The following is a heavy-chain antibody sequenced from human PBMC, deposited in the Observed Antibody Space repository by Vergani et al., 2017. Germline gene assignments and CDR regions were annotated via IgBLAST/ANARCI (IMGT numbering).Heavy chain of an antibody. J-gene: IGHJ2*01. D-gene: IGHD6-6*01. CDR2: INHSGST. CDR3: ARGQEYSSWGWFFDL. Sequence: QVQLQQWGAGLLKPSETLSLTCAVYGGSFSGYYWSWIRQPPGKGLEWIGEINHSGSTNYNPSLKRRVTISVDTSKNPFSLKLSSVTAADMAVYYCARGQEYSSWGWFFDLWGRGTLVTVSS. CDR1: GGSFSGYY. V-gene: IGHV4-34*01.